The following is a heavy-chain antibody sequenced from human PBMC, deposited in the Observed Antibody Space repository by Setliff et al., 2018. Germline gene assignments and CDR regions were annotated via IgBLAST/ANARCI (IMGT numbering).Heavy chain of an antibody. J-gene: IGHJ6*03. V-gene: IGHV4-4*07. Sequence: SETLSLTCTVSGGSISSYYWSWIRQPAGKGLEWIGHIYIGGSANYNPSLKSRVTMSLDTSKNQFSLKLNSVTAADLSVYYCAREQWLDPPGYYYMDVWAKGTTVTVSS. D-gene: IGHD6-19*01. CDR3: AREQWLDPPGYYYMDV. CDR2: IYIGGSA. CDR1: GGSISSYY.